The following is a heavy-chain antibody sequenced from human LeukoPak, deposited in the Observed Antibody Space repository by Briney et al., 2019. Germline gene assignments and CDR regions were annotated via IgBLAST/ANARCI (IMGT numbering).Heavy chain of an antibody. D-gene: IGHD6-19*01. CDR1: GLTVRSNY. CDR2: FYSGGST. J-gene: IGHJ3*02. Sequence: GGSLRSSCAAPGLTVRSNYMSWFRQAPGKGLEWVSVFYSGGSTYYADSVKGRFTISRDNSKNTLYLQMNSLRAEDTAVYYCARMNESSGWSFDAFDIWGQGTMVTVSS. CDR3: ARMNESSGWSFDAFDI. V-gene: IGHV3-53*01.